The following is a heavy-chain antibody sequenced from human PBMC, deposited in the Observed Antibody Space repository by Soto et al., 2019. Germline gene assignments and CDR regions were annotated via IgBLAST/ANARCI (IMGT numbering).Heavy chain of an antibody. Sequence: ASVKVSCKASGGTFSSYAISWVRQAPGQGLEWMGGIIPIFGTANYAQKFQGRVTITADESTSTAYMELSSLRSEDTAVYYCARSLTGTYYYYGMDGWGQGTTVTVSS. CDR2: IIPIFGTA. D-gene: IGHD1-20*01. V-gene: IGHV1-69*13. J-gene: IGHJ6*02. CDR1: GGTFSSYA. CDR3: ARSLTGTYYYYGMDG.